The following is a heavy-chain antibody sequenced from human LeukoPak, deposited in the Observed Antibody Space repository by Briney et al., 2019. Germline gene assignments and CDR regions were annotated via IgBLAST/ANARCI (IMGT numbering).Heavy chain of an antibody. CDR2: IIPILGIA. D-gene: IGHD6-13*01. CDR3: ARACSSWQTRSYCFDY. CDR1: GGTFSSYA. V-gene: IGHV1-69*04. J-gene: IGHJ4*02. Sequence: SVKVSCKASGGTFSSYAISWVRQAPGQGLEWMGRIIPILGIANYARKFQGRVTITADESTSTAYMELSSLRSEDTAVYYCARACSSWQTRSYCFDYWGQGTLVTVSS.